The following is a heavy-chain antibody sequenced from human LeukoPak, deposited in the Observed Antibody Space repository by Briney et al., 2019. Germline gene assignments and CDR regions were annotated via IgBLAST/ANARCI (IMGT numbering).Heavy chain of an antibody. CDR2: IHYNWNT. CDR1: GGSMSSYY. V-gene: IGHV4-59*01. D-gene: IGHD6-19*01. Sequence: PSETLSLTCTVSGGSMSSYYWNWIRHPPGKGPEWIGHIHYNWNTNYNPPLKSGVTISVDTSKNQFSLKLSSVTAADTAVYYCARGYSSGWYRGWFDPWGQGTLVIDSS. J-gene: IGHJ5*02. CDR3: ARGYSSGWYRGWFDP.